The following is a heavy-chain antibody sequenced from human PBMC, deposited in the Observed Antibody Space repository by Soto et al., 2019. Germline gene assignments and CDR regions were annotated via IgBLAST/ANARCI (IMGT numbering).Heavy chain of an antibody. CDR3: ARDQRFVVAARHAFDI. D-gene: IGHD6-6*01. CDR1: GYTFTSYG. V-gene: IGHV1-18*01. J-gene: IGHJ3*02. CDR2: ISAYNGNT. Sequence: QVQLVQSGAEVKKPGASVKVSCKASGYTFTSYGISWVRQAPGQGLEWMGWISAYNGNTNYAQKLQGRVTMTTDTSPTTASIELRSLRSDDTAVYYCARDQRFVVAARHAFDIWGQGTMVTVSS.